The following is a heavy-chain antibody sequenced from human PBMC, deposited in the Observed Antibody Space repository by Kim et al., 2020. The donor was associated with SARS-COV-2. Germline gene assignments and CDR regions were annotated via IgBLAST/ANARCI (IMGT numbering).Heavy chain of an antibody. V-gene: IGHV3-74*01. Sequence: GGSLRLSCAASGFTHSSYWMHWVRQAPGKGLVWVSRINSAGRSTSYADSVKGRFTISRDNAKNTLYLQMNSLRDEDTAVYYCARGGFSAGFDIWGHGTMV. J-gene: IGHJ3*02. CDR1: GFTHSSYW. CDR3: ARGGFSAGFDI. CDR2: INSAGRST. D-gene: IGHD3-10*01.